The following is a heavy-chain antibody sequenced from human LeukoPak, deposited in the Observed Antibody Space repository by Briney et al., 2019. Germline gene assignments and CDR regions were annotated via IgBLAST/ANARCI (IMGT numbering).Heavy chain of an antibody. CDR1: GYTFTVYY. CDR3: ASGLGYCSGGSCYLVQR. D-gene: IGHD2-15*01. V-gene: IGHV1-2*02. J-gene: IGHJ4*02. Sequence: ASVKVSCKASGYTFTVYYMHWVRQAPGQGLEWMGWINPNSGGTNYAQKFQGRATMTRDTSISTAYMELSRLRSDDTAVYYCASGLGYCSGGSCYLVQRWGQGTLVTVSS. CDR2: INPNSGGT.